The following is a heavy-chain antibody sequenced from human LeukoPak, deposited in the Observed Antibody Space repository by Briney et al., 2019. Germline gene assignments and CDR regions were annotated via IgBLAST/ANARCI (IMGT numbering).Heavy chain of an antibody. Sequence: PGGSLRLSCAASGFTFSSYAMSWVRQAPGKGLEWVSAISGSGGSTYYADSVKGRFTISRDNSKNTLYLQMNSLRAEDTAVYYCAKDHPDIVVVVAATHGYYGMDVWGQGTTVTVSS. V-gene: IGHV3-23*01. CDR3: AKDHPDIVVVVAATHGYYGMDV. J-gene: IGHJ6*02. D-gene: IGHD2-15*01. CDR1: GFTFSSYA. CDR2: ISGSGGST.